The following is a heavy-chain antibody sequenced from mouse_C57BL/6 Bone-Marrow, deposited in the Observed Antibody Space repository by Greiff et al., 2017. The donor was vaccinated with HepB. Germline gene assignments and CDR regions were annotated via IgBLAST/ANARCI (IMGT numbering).Heavy chain of an antibody. Sequence: VKLQESGPELVKPGASVKISCKASGYAFSSSWMNWVKQRPGKGLEWIGRIYPGDGDTNYNGKFKGKATLTADKSSSTAYMQLGSLTSEDSAVYFCARDFTTVVATDYWGQGTTLTVSS. CDR2: IYPGDGDT. J-gene: IGHJ2*01. CDR1: GYAFSSSW. D-gene: IGHD1-1*01. V-gene: IGHV1-82*01. CDR3: ARDFTTVVATDY.